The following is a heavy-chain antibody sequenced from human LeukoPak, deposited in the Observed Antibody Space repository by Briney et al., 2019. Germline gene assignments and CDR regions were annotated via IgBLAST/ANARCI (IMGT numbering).Heavy chain of an antibody. CDR2: ISTYNGNT. D-gene: IGHD6-13*01. Sequence: GASVKVSCKASGYTFSNFGISWVRQAPGQGLEWMGWISTYNGNTNYAQKLQGRVTMTTDTSTSTAYMELRSLRSDDTAMYYCARDVGITVADSFDPWGQGTLVTVSS. V-gene: IGHV1-18*01. CDR1: GYTFSNFG. J-gene: IGHJ5*02. CDR3: ARDVGITVADSFDP.